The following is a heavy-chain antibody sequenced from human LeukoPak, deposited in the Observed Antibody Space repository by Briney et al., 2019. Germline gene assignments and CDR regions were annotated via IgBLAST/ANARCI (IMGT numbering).Heavy chain of an antibody. Sequence: GGSLRLSCAASGFTFDDYGMSWVRQAPGKGLEWVSGINWNGGSTGYADSVKGRFTISRDNAKNSLYLQMNSLRAEDTALYYCARVYYDSSGYGGFDYWGQGTLVTVSS. CDR3: ARVYYDSSGYGGFDY. CDR1: GFTFDDYG. D-gene: IGHD3-22*01. J-gene: IGHJ4*02. CDR2: INWNGGST. V-gene: IGHV3-20*04.